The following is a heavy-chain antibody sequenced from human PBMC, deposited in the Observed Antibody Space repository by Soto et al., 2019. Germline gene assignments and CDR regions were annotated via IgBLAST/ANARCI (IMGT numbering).Heavy chain of an antibody. CDR2: IWYDGSNK. CDR1: GFTFSSYG. CDR3: AREGGGYCSGGSCEGPSRMDV. J-gene: IGHJ6*02. D-gene: IGHD2-15*01. V-gene: IGHV3-33*01. Sequence: PVGSLRLSCAASGFTFSSYGMHWVRQAPGKGLEWVAVIWYDGSNKYYADSVKGRFTISRDNSKNTLYLQMNSLRAEDTAVYYCAREGGGYCSGGSCEGPSRMDVWGQGTTVTVSS.